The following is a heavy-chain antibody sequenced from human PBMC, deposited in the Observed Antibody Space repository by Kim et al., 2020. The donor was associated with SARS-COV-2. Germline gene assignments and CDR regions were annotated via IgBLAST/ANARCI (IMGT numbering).Heavy chain of an antibody. V-gene: IGHV1-24*01. Sequence: ASVKVSCKVSGYTLTELSMHWVRQAPGKGLEWMGGFDPEDGETIYAQKFQGRVTMTEDTSTDTAYMELSSLRSEETAVYYCATDIYSSSSSYYYYYYGMDVWGQGTTVTVSS. CDR1: GYTLTELS. CDR2: FDPEDGET. CDR3: ATDIYSSSSSYYYYYYGMDV. J-gene: IGHJ6*02. D-gene: IGHD6-6*01.